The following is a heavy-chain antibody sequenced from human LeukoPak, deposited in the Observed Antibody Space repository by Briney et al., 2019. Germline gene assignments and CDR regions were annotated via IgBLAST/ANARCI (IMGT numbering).Heavy chain of an antibody. CDR2: INHSGST. Sequence: SETLSLTCAVYGGSFSDYYWSWIRQPPGKGLEWIGEINHSGSTNYNPSLKSRVTISVDTPKNQVSLKLSSVTAADTAAYYCADGLGGGASYWGRGTLVTVSS. D-gene: IGHD3/OR15-3a*01. V-gene: IGHV4-34*01. J-gene: IGHJ4*02. CDR3: ADGLGGGASY. CDR1: GGSFSDYY.